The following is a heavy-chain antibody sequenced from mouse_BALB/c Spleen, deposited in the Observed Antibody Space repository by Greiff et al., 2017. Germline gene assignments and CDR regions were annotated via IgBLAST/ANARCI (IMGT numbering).Heavy chain of an antibody. V-gene: IGHV1-7*01. CDR3: AREGLRRGFAY. J-gene: IGHJ3*01. CDR2: INPSTGYT. CDR1: GYTFTSYW. Sequence: QVQLQQSGAELAKPGASVKMSCKASGYTFTSYWMHWVTQRPGQGLEWIGYINPSTGYTEYNQKFKDKATLTADKSSSTAYMQLSSLTSEDSAVYYCAREGLRRGFAYWGQGTLVTVSA. D-gene: IGHD2-4*01.